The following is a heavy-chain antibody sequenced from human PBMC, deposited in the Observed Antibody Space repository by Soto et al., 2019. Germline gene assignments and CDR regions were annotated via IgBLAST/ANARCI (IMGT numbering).Heavy chain of an antibody. J-gene: IGHJ4*01. Sequence: QVQLVQSGAEVNKPGASVKVSCKTSGYSFTNYYLHWVRQAPGQGLEWMGLINPSGISTSYAQNFQGRVTMTRDTSTSTVYMDLNSLRSEDTSVYYCARSDNVVVEASSTVYFDYWGHGTLVTVAS. CDR3: ARSDNVVVEASSTVYFDY. D-gene: IGHD2-15*01. CDR1: GYSFTNYY. CDR2: INPSGIST. V-gene: IGHV1-46*01.